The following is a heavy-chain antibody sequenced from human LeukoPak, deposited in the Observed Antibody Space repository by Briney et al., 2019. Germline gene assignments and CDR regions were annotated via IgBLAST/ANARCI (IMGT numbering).Heavy chain of an antibody. CDR3: ARGEEAPADLWFDP. CDR2: IYYSGST. D-gene: IGHD2-2*01. V-gene: IGHV4-59*01. J-gene: IGHJ5*02. Sequence: SETLSLTCTVSGVSISSYYWSWIRQPPGKGLEWVGYIYYSGSTNYNPSLKSRVTISVDTSKNQFSLKLSSVTAADTAVYYCARGEEAPADLWFDPWGQGTLVTVSS. CDR1: GVSISSYY.